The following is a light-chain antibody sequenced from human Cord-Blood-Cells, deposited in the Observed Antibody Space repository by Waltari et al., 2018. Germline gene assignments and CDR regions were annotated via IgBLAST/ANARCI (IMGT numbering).Light chain of an antibody. J-gene: IGKJ2*01. CDR1: QDISNY. Sequence: DIQMTQSPSSMSASVGDRVTITCQASQDISNYLNWDQQKPGKAPKLLIYDASNLETGAPSRFSGSGSGTDFTFTISSLQPEDIATYYCQQYDNLPYTFGQGTKLEIK. CDR2: DAS. V-gene: IGKV1-33*01. CDR3: QQYDNLPYT.